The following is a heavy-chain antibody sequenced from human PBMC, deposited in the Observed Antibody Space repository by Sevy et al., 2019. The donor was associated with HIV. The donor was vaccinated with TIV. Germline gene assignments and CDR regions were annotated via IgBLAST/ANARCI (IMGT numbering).Heavy chain of an antibody. Sequence: GGSLRLSCAASGFTFDDYAMHWVRQAPQKGLEWVSGIKWNSDTKDYAHSVRGRFTISRDNARNSLYLQMNSLRTEDTALYYCVKGGNSYRGAFDVWGQGTMVTVSS. J-gene: IGHJ3*01. D-gene: IGHD4-4*01. CDR2: IKWNSDTK. CDR1: GFTFDDYA. CDR3: VKGGNSYRGAFDV. V-gene: IGHV3-9*01.